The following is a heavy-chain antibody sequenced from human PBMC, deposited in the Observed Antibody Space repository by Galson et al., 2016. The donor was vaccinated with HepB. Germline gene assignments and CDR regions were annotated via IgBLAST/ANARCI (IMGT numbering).Heavy chain of an antibody. Sequence: SLRLSCAASGFTFRSYAMSWVRQAPGKGLEWVSALSGTGVSTNYADSVKGRFTISRDNSKKALYLQMNSLRAEDTAVYYCARGEYHLPRDHGMDVWGQGTTVTGSS. CDR1: GFTFRSYA. CDR3: ARGEYHLPRDHGMDV. J-gene: IGHJ6*02. D-gene: IGHD2-2*01. CDR2: LSGTGVST. V-gene: IGHV3-23*01.